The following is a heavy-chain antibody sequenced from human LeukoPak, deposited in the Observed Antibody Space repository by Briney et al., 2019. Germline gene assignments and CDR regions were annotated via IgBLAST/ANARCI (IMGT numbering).Heavy chain of an antibody. CDR1: GDSISSDIW. CDR3: ARDEAIFGAGYYYGMDV. CDR2: INYSGST. J-gene: IGHJ6*02. Sequence: SETLSLTCAVSGDSISSDIWWNWIRQRPGKGLEWIGYINYSGSTYYNPSLKSRVSISLDTSQNHFSLRLSSVTAADTAVYYCARDEAIFGAGYYYGMDVWGQGTAVTVSS. D-gene: IGHD3-3*01. V-gene: IGHV4-31*11.